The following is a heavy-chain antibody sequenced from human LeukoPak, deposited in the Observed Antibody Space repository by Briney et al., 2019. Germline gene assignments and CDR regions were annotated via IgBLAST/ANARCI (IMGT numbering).Heavy chain of an antibody. CDR2: ISSSSSYI. V-gene: IGHV3-21*01. Sequence: NPGGSLRLSCAASGFTFSSYSMNWVRQAPGKGLEWVSSISSSSSYIYYADSVKGRFTISRDNAKNSLYLQMNSLRAEDTAVYYCARSVRESVGADYYYGMDVWGQGTTVTVSS. D-gene: IGHD1-26*01. J-gene: IGHJ6*02. CDR1: GFTFSSYS. CDR3: ARSVRESVGADYYYGMDV.